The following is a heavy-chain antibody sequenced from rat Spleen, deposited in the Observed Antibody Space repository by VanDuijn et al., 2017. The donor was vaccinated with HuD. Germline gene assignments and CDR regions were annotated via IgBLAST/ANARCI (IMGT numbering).Heavy chain of an antibody. D-gene: IGHD1-2*01. CDR1: GFTFSDYY. Sequence: EVQLVESGGGLVQPRRSLKLSCAASGFTFSDYYMAWVRPAPKKGLEWVASISDEGSSTYYGDSVKGRFTISRDNAKSTLYLQMDSLRSEDTATYYCSRHEYSSWDFDHWGQGVMVTVSS. V-gene: IGHV5-22*01. CDR3: SRHEYSSWDFDH. J-gene: IGHJ2*01. CDR2: ISDEGSST.